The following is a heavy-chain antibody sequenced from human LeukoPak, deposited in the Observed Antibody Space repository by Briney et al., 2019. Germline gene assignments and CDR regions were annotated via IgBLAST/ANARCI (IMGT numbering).Heavy chain of an antibody. J-gene: IGHJ6*02. Sequence: GGSLRLSCAASGFTFNSYAMSWVRQAPGKGLEWVAVIWYDGSNKYYADSVKGRFTISRDNSKNTLYLQMNSLRAEDTAVYYCARVRSFDYYYYGMDVWGQGTTVTVSS. CDR3: ARVRSFDYYYYGMDV. CDR2: IWYDGSNK. D-gene: IGHD2/OR15-2a*01. CDR1: GFTFNSYA. V-gene: IGHV3-33*08.